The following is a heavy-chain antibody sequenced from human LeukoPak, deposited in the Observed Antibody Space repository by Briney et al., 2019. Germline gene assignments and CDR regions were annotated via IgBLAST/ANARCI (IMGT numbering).Heavy chain of an antibody. J-gene: IGHJ4*02. CDR2: IYTSGST. D-gene: IGHD6-19*01. Sequence: SETLSLTCTVSGGSISSYYWSWIRQPAGKGLEWIGRIYTSGSTNYNPSLKSRVTMSVDTSKNQFSPKLSSVTAADTAVYYCARDAGIAVADHYFDYWGQGTLVTVSS. CDR1: GGSISSYY. V-gene: IGHV4-4*07. CDR3: ARDAGIAVADHYFDY.